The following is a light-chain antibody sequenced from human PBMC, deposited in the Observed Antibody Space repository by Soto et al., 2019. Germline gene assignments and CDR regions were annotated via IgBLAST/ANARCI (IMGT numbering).Light chain of an antibody. CDR1: QTISRW. Sequence: DIQMTQSPLTLSASVGDRVTITCRASQTISRWLAWYQQKPGKAPKLLIYRASSLESGVPSSFSGSVSGTEFTLTISSLQSXXXXXXXXQXYQTWTFGQGTKVEIK. CDR3: QXYQTWT. CDR2: RAS. V-gene: IGKV1-5*03. J-gene: IGKJ1*01.